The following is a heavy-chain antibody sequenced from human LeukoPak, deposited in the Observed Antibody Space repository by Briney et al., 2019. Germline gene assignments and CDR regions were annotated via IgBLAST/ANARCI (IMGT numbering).Heavy chain of an antibody. CDR3: ASLRYGDYGSDY. CDR1: GGSISSYY. J-gene: IGHJ4*02. CDR2: IYYSGNT. Sequence: SETLSLTCTVSGGSISSYYWSWIRQPPGKGLEWIGYIYYSGNTYYNPSLRGRVSISVDTSQNQFSLKLNSLTAADTAVYYCASLRYGDYGSDYWGQGTLVTVSS. D-gene: IGHD4-17*01. V-gene: IGHV4-59*12.